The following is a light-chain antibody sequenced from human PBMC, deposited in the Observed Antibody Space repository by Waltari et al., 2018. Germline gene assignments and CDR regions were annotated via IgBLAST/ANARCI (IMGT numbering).Light chain of an antibody. V-gene: IGLV3-21*04. CDR1: NIGSYS. Sequence: SYVLTQPPSVSVAPGETDRITCGGDNIGSYSVHWYQQKPGQAPVLVIFYDSDRPSGIPERFSGSNSGNTATLTITRVEAGDEANYYCQVWHAAIDPGVFGTGTEVSVL. J-gene: IGLJ1*01. CDR2: YDS. CDR3: QVWHAAIDPGV.